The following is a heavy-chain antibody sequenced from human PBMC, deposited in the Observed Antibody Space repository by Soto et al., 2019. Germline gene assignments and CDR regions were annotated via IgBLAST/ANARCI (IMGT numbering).Heavy chain of an antibody. Sequence: GASVQVSCKASGGTFSSYAISWVRQAPGQGLEWMGGIIPIFGTANYAQKFQGRVTITADESTSTAYMELSSLRSEDTAVYYCARKSGLTNHPEYYYGMDVWGQGTTVTVSS. J-gene: IGHJ6*02. D-gene: IGHD3-3*01. CDR3: ARKSGLTNHPEYYYGMDV. V-gene: IGHV1-69*13. CDR2: IIPIFGTA. CDR1: GGTFSSYA.